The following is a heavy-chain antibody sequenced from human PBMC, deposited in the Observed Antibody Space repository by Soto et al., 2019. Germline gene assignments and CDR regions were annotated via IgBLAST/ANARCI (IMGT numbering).Heavy chain of an antibody. CDR1: GLTFRSYA. Sequence: GGSLILSCAGAGLTFRSYAMNGGRQGKGKGPEWVPGNRGRGGSTYYADSVKGRFTISRDNSKNTLYLQMSSLRAEDTAVYYCAKAFSWYDYWGQGTLVTVSS. D-gene: IGHD6-13*01. V-gene: IGHV3-23*01. J-gene: IGHJ4*02. CDR2: NRGRGGST. CDR3: AKAFSWYDY.